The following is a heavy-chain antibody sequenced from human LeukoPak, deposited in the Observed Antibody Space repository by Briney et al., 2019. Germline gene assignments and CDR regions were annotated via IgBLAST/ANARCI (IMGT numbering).Heavy chain of an antibody. J-gene: IGHJ4*02. CDR2: LYNSGST. Sequence: SETLSLTCTVSGGSISTYYWSWIRQPPGKGLEWIGHLYNSGSTNYHPSLQSRVTISVDTSKNQFSLRLSSVTAADTAVYYCARISAAAVDYWGQGTLVTVSS. CDR1: GGSISTYY. D-gene: IGHD2-2*01. V-gene: IGHV4-59*08. CDR3: ARISAAAVDY.